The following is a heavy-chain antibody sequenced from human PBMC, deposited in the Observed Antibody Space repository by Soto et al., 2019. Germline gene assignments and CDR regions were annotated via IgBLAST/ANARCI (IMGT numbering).Heavy chain of an antibody. CDR2: INPSGGST. Sequence: SVKVCGKAARYGFTGYYMHWVRQAPGQGLEWMGIINPSGGSTSYAQKFQGRVTMTRDTSTSTVYMELSSLRSEDTAVYYCARGPPAFNYDSSGYYGYWGQGTLVTVSS. CDR3: ARGPPAFNYDSSGYYGY. CDR1: RYGFTGYY. V-gene: IGHV1-46*01. D-gene: IGHD3-22*01. J-gene: IGHJ4*02.